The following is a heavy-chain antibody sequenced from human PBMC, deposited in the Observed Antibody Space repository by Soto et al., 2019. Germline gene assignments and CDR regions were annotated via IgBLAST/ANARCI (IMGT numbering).Heavy chain of an antibody. CDR1: GFTVSSNY. V-gene: IGHV3-66*01. CDR2: IYSGGST. D-gene: IGHD5-12*01. CDR3: ARGYSGYDYESDWFDP. Sequence: EVQLVESGGGLVQPGGSLRLSCAASGFTVSSNYMSWVRQAPGKGLEWVSVIYSGGSTYYADSVKGRFTIYRDNSKNTLYLQMNSLRAEDTAVYYCARGYSGYDYESDWFDPWGQGTLVTVSS. J-gene: IGHJ5*02.